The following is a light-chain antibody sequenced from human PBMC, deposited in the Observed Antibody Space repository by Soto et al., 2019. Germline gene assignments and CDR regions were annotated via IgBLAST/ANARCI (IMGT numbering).Light chain of an antibody. CDR2: ENY. Sequence: NFMLTQPHSVSESPGLTVSIACTRSSGSIASNSVQWYQQRPGSSPTIVIYENYQRPSGIPDRFSGSIDSSSNSASLTISGLQTEDEADYFCQSYTGNNWVFGGGTKVTVL. V-gene: IGLV6-57*01. CDR1: SGSIASNS. CDR3: QSYTGNNWV. J-gene: IGLJ3*02.